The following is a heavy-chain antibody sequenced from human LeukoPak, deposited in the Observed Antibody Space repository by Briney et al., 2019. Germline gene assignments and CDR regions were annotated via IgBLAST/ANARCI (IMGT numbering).Heavy chain of an antibody. J-gene: IGHJ4*02. V-gene: IGHV3-21*01. CDR3: ARDCSGGDCYGLFDY. D-gene: IGHD2-15*01. Sequence: PGGSLRLSCAASGFTFSSNSMNWVRQAPGKGLEWVSSISSSSSYIYYADSVKGRFTISRDNAKNSLYLQMNSLRAADTAVYYCARDCSGGDCYGLFDYWGQGTLVTVSS. CDR2: ISSSSSYI. CDR1: GFTFSSNS.